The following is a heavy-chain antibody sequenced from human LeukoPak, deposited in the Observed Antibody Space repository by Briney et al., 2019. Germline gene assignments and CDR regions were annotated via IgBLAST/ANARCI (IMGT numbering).Heavy chain of an antibody. CDR2: IYPGDSDT. CDR3: ARGGVGPAPFDY. CDR1: GNSFTRFW. J-gene: IGHJ4*02. V-gene: IGHV5-51*01. D-gene: IGHD3-16*01. Sequence: GESLQISCKGSGNSFTRFWIGWVRQMPGKGLEWMAIIYPGDSDTRYSPSFQGQVTISADKSVSTAYLQWSSLKASDTAMYYCARGGVGPAPFDYWGQGTLVTVSS.